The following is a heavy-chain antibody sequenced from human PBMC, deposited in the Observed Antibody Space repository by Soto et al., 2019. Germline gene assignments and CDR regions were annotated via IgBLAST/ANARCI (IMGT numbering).Heavy chain of an antibody. CDR2: ISYSGRT. CDR1: AGSISTINYY. V-gene: IGHV4-31*03. J-gene: IGHJ3*01. CDR3: ARSAQWDGFDP. Sequence: QVQLQESGPGLVRPSQTLSLTCTVSAGSISTINYYWSWIRQHPEKGLEWIGYISYSGRTLYHSSLRSRYTVSLHTSKKQFALTLTSVTAADTAVYYCARSAQWDGFDPWGQGAMVTVSS. D-gene: IGHD2-8*01.